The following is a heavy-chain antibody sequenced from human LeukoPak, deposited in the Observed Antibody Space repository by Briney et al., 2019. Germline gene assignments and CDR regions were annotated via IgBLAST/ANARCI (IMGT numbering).Heavy chain of an antibody. Sequence: GGSLRLSCAASGFTFSSYGMHWVRQAPGKGLEWVAFIRYDGSNKYYADSVKGRFTISRDNSRNTLYLQMNSLRAEDTAVYYCAKAPRDYFYFYMDVWGKGTTVTISS. J-gene: IGHJ6*03. V-gene: IGHV3-30*02. CDR3: AKAPRDYFYFYMDV. CDR1: GFTFSSYG. CDR2: IRYDGSNK.